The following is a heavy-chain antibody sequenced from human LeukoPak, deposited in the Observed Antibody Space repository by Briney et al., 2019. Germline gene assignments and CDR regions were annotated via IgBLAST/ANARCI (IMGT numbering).Heavy chain of an antibody. CDR1: GFTFSNCA. V-gene: IGHV3-23*01. CDR3: AKVAKYYYGSETYYFFDY. Sequence: GGSLRLSCAASGFTFSNCAMSWVRQAPGKGLEWVSAISASGSSTYYADSVKGRFTISRDNSKNTLYLQMNSLRVEDTAVYYCAKVAKYYYGSETYYFFDYWGQGTLVTASS. D-gene: IGHD3-10*01. CDR2: ISASGSST. J-gene: IGHJ4*02.